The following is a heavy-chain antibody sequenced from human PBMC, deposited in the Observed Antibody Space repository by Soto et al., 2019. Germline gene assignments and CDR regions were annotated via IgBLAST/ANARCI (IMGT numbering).Heavy chain of an antibody. CDR3: AREREEVATLPRQMIHYYYHYGMDV. D-gene: IGHD5-12*01. J-gene: IGHJ6*02. CDR2: ISAYNGNT. V-gene: IGHV1-18*01. CDR1: GYTFTSYG. Sequence: QVQLVQSGAEVKKPGASVKVSCKASGYTFTSYGISWVRQAPGQGLEWMGWISAYNGNTNYAQKLQGRVTMTTDTSTSTAYMELRSLRSDDTAVYYCAREREEVATLPRQMIHYYYHYGMDVWGQGTTVTVSS.